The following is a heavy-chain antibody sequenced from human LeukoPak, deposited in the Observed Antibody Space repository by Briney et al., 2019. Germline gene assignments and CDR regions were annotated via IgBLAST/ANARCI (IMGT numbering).Heavy chain of an antibody. D-gene: IGHD2-2*02. J-gene: IGHJ4*02. Sequence: GGSLRLSCAASGFTVSSNYMSRVRQAPGKGLEWVSVIYSAGSTYYADSVKGRLTISRHNSKNTLYLQMNSLRAEDTAVYYCAAGGDFVVVPAAIPPDYWGQGTLVTVSS. CDR1: GFTVSSNY. CDR3: AAGGDFVVVPAAIPPDY. V-gene: IGHV3-53*04. CDR2: IYSAGST.